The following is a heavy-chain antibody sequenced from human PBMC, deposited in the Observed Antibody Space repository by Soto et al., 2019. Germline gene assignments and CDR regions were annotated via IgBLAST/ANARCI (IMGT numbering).Heavy chain of an antibody. V-gene: IGHV5-51*01. CDR2: IYPGDSDT. D-gene: IGHD5-18*01. CDR1: GYMFVSYW. CDR3: ARAIQLWSISDAFDI. J-gene: IGHJ3*02. Sequence: ESVKISCKCAGYMFVSYWIGWVRQMPGKGLEWMGIIYPGDSDTRYSPSFQGQVTMSADKSISTAYLQMNSLRAEDTAVYYCARAIQLWSISDAFDIWGQGTMVTVSS.